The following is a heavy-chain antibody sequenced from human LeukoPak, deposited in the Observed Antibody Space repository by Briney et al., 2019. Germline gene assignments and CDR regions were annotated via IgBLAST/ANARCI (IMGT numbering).Heavy chain of an antibody. D-gene: IGHD5-24*01. CDR1: GFKFSSNW. CDR3: AKEGRSLQTY. V-gene: IGHV3-7*03. Sequence: GGSLRLSCAASGFKFSSNWMSWVRLAPGKGLEWVANIKEDGTETYYVDSVKGRFTISRDNAKNSLYLQMNSLRVEDTAVYYCAKEGRSLQTYWGQGTLVTVSS. CDR2: IKEDGTET. J-gene: IGHJ4*02.